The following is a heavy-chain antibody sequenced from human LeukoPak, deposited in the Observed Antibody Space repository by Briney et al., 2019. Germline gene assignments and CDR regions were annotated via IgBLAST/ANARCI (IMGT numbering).Heavy chain of an antibody. CDR1: GFTVSSSD. CDR3: AGRRGSSYDY. V-gene: IGHV3-53*01. J-gene: IGHJ4*02. CDR2: IHSGGNT. D-gene: IGHD3-10*01. Sequence: GGSLRLSCAASGFTVSSSDMSWVRQAPGKGLEWVSFIHSGGNTNYADSVKGRFTISRDNSKNTLYLQMNSLRAEDTAVYYCAGRRGSSYDYWGQGTLVTVSS.